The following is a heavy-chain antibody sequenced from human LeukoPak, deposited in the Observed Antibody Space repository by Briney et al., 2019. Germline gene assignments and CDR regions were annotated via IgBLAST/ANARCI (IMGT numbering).Heavy chain of an antibody. CDR2: ISAYNGNT. V-gene: IGHV1-18*01. CDR1: GYTFTSYG. J-gene: IGHJ6*02. Sequence: ASVKVSCKASGYTFTSYGISWVRQAPGQGLEWMGWISAYNGNTNYAQKLQGRVTMTTDTSTSTAYMEPRSLRSDDTAVYYCARLPLSRYYDFWSGMDVWGQGTTVTVSS. CDR3: ARLPLSRYYDFWSGMDV. D-gene: IGHD3-3*01.